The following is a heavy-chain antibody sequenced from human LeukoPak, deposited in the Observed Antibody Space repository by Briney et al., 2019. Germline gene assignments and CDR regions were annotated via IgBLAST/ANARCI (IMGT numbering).Heavy chain of an antibody. V-gene: IGHV4-61*08. CDR3: ARDHGRSAEGYFDY. CDR2: IYYSGST. Sequence: SATLSLTCTVSGGSISSGDYYWSWIRQPPGKGLEWLGYIYYSGSTNYNPSLKSRVTISVDTSKNQFSLKLSSVTAADTAVYYCARDHGRSAEGYFDYWGQGTLVTVSS. D-gene: IGHD6-25*01. J-gene: IGHJ4*02. CDR1: GGSISSGDYY.